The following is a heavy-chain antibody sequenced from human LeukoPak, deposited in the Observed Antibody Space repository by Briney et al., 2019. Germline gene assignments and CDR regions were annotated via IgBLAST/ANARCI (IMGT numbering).Heavy chain of an antibody. CDR2: IIPIFGTA. Sequence: SVKVSCKASGGTFSSYAISWVRQAPGQGLEWMGRIIPIFGTANYAQKFQGRVTITTGESTSTAYMELSSLRSEDTAVYYCARGTYYYDSSGYYYWFDPWGQGTLVTVSS. V-gene: IGHV1-69*05. CDR1: GGTFSSYA. D-gene: IGHD3-22*01. CDR3: ARGTYYYDSSGYYYWFDP. J-gene: IGHJ5*02.